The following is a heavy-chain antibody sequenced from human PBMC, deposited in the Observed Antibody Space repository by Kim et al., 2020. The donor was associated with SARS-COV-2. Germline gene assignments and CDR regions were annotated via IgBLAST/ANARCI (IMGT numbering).Heavy chain of an antibody. CDR1: GYTFTSYY. D-gene: IGHD3-10*01. Sequence: ASVKVSCKASGYTFTSYYMHWVRQAPGQGLEWMGIINPSGGSTSYAQKFQGRVTMTRETSTSTVYMELSSLRYEDTAVYYCARDLGPMVRGVIADYWGHGTLVTVSS. V-gene: IGHV1-46*01. CDR2: INPSGGST. CDR3: ARDLGPMVRGVIADY. J-gene: IGHJ4*01.